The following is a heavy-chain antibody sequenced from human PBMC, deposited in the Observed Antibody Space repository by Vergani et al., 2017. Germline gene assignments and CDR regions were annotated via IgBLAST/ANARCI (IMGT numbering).Heavy chain of an antibody. V-gene: IGHV1-2*02. CDR1: GYTFTASQ. J-gene: IGHJ4*03. D-gene: IGHD2-8*01. CDR3: ARYMMDLNGVFDL. CDR2: IKPQSGGR. Sequence: AQLASSGPEMRKPGASVKVSCRASGYTFTASQIHWFRQAPGQGPEWMGWIKPQSGGRNAAAQFQGRVTLTRDTASRSVYLDLSRLTSHDTAVYFCARYMMDLNGVFDLWGRGTLVTVSS.